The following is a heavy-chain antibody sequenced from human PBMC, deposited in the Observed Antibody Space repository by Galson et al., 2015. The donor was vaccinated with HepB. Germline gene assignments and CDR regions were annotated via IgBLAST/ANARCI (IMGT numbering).Heavy chain of an antibody. J-gene: IGHJ4*02. CDR2: ISNDGNNK. Sequence: SLRLSCAASRFTFSGYAMHWVRQAPGKGLEWMALISNDGNNKKYADSVKGRFTVSRDNSKNTLYLQMNRMRPEDTAVYYCARGLPYNWNYCDHWGQGALVTVSS. V-gene: IGHV3-30-3*01. CDR1: RFTFSGYA. CDR3: ARGLPYNWNYCDH. D-gene: IGHD1-20*01.